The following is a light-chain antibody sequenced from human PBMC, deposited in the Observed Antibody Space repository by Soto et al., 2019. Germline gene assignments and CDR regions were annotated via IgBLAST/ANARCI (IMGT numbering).Light chain of an antibody. V-gene: IGKV3-20*01. CDR3: QRAGRSPPAWT. CDR1: QSVSSNY. J-gene: IGKJ1*01. Sequence: EIVLTQSPGTLSLSPGERATLSCRASQSVSSNYLAWYQQKPGQTPRLLISDASSRTTGIPDMFSGSGSGTDFALTIRGLEPEGFAVYCCQRAGRSPPAWTFGQVTKVEIK. CDR2: DAS.